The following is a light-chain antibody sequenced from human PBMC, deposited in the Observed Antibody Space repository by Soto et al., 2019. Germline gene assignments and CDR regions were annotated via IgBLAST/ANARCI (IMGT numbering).Light chain of an antibody. J-gene: IGLJ1*01. Sequence: QSVLTQPASGSGSPGQSITISCRGTSSDVGGYDYVSWYQLHPGKAPKLMVFEVNNRPSGVSYRFSGSKSGNTASLTISGLQAEDEADYFCSSYSISTAYLFGTGTKVTVL. CDR3: SSYSISTAYL. CDR1: SSDVGGYDY. V-gene: IGLV2-14*01. CDR2: EVN.